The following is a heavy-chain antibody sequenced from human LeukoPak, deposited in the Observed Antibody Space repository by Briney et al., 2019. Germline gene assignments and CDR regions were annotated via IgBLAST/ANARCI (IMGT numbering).Heavy chain of an antibody. CDR3: ARSLGGDDYGDFDY. J-gene: IGHJ4*02. CDR2: ISSSSSYI. Sequence: PGGSLRLSCAASGFTFSSYSMNWVRQVPGKGLEWVSSISSSSSYIYYADSVKGRFTISRDNARNSLYLQMNSLRAEDTAVYYCARSLGGDDYGDFDYWGQGTLVTVSS. V-gene: IGHV3-21*01. D-gene: IGHD4-17*01. CDR1: GFTFSSYS.